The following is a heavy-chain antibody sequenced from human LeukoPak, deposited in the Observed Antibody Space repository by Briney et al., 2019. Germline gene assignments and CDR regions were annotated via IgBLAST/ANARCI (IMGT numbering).Heavy chain of an antibody. CDR3: ARVLRPMASQYYFDY. V-gene: IGHV4-59*01. CDR2: IYYSGTT. CDR1: GASITTNY. J-gene: IGHJ4*02. D-gene: IGHD3-10*01. Sequence: SETLSLTCTVSGASITTNYWSWIRQPPGKGLEWIGYIYYSGTTSYNPSLKTRVTISIDTSKNQFSLKLSSVTAADTAVYYCARVLRPMASQYYFDYWGQGTLVTVSS.